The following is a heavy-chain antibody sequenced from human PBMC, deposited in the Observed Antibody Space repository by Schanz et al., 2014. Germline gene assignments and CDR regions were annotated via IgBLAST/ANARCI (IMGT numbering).Heavy chain of an antibody. CDR3: ARDGVDAAAGGNY. Sequence: QVQLLQSGAEVKKPGASMKVSCKASGYTFTTYYMLWVRQAPGQGLEWMGIINPSGGSTRYGQKFQGRVTITADRSTSTAYMELSSLRSEDTAVYYCARDGVDAAAGGNYWGQGTLVTVSS. D-gene: IGHD6-13*01. V-gene: IGHV1-46*03. J-gene: IGHJ4*02. CDR2: INPSGGST. CDR1: GYTFTTYY.